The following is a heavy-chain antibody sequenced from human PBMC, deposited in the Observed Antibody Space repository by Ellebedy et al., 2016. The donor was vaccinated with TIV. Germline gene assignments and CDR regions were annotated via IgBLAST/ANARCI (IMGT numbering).Heavy chain of an antibody. CDR1: GGSISPYYW. Sequence: TLSLTCTVSGGSISPYYWSWTRQPPGKALEWLARIDWDDDKYYSTSLKTRLTISKDTSKNQVVLTMTNMDPVDTATYYCARITMVRGVIILDYWGQGTLVTVSS. CDR2: IDWDDDK. D-gene: IGHD3-10*01. CDR3: ARITMVRGVIILDY. J-gene: IGHJ4*02. V-gene: IGHV2-70*11.